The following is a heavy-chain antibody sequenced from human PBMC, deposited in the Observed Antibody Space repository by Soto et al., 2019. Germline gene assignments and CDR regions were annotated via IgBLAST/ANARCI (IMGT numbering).Heavy chain of an antibody. CDR3: AKDGNYRIAAFGYLGGEYYFDY. Sequence: QVQLVESGGGVVQPGRSLRLSCAASGFTFSSYGMHWVRQAPGKGLEWVAAISFDATNRYYADSVKGRFTISRDNSKNMLYLQVNSLSAEDTAVFYCAKDGNYRIAAFGYLGGEYYFDYWGQGVLVTVSS. V-gene: IGHV3-30*18. CDR1: GFTFSSYG. CDR2: ISFDATNR. D-gene: IGHD6-6*01. J-gene: IGHJ4*02.